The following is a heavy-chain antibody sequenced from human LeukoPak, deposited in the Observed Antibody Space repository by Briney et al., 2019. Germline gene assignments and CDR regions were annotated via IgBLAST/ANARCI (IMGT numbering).Heavy chain of an antibody. CDR1: GGTFSSYT. D-gene: IGHD2-2*01. CDR2: IIPILGIA. CDR3: ARDGQQYPYYYYYGMDV. V-gene: IGHV1-69*04. J-gene: IGHJ6*02. Sequence: ASVKVSCKASGGTFSSYTMSWVRQAPGQGLEWMGRIIPILGIANYAQKFQGRVTITADKSTSTAYMELSSLRSEDTAVYYCARDGQQYPYYYYYGMDVWGQGTTVTVSS.